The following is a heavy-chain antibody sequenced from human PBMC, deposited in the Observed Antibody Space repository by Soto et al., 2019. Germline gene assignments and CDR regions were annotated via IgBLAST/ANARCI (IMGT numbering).Heavy chain of an antibody. D-gene: IGHD2-15*01. J-gene: IGHJ3*02. V-gene: IGHV4-31*03. CDR3: ARVGCSGGSCYSEAFDI. Sequence: SETLSLTCTVSGGSISSGGYYWSWIRQHPGKGLEWIGYIYYSGSTYYNPSLKSRVTISVDTSKNQFSLKLSSVTAADTAVYYCARVGCSGGSCYSEAFDIWGQGTMVTVS. CDR1: GGSISSGGYY. CDR2: IYYSGST.